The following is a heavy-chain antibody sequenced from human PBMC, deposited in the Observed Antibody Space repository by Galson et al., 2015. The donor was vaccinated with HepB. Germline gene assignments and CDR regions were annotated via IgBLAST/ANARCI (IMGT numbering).Heavy chain of an antibody. J-gene: IGHJ4*02. CDR2: ISYDGSKK. Sequence: SLRLSCAASGFTFSSYGMHWVRQAPGKGLEWVAVISYDGSKKYYADSVKGRFTISRDNSKNTLYLQMNSLRAEDTAVYYCAKGKYYDFWSGYSFDYWGQGTRVTVSS. D-gene: IGHD3-3*01. V-gene: IGHV3-30*18. CDR3: AKGKYYDFWSGYSFDY. CDR1: GFTFSSYG.